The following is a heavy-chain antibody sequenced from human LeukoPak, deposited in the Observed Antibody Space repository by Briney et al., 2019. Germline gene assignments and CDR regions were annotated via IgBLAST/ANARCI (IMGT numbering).Heavy chain of an antibody. CDR3: AKDGARLTIDFWSGYYYDY. Sequence: GGSLRLSCAASGFTFSSYAMSWVRQAPGKGLEWVSAISGSGGSTYYADSVKGRFTISRDNSKNTLYLQMNSLRAEDTAVYYCAKDGARLTIDFWSGYYYDYWGQGTLVTVSS. V-gene: IGHV3-23*01. CDR1: GFTFSSYA. J-gene: IGHJ4*02. D-gene: IGHD3-3*01. CDR2: ISGSGGST.